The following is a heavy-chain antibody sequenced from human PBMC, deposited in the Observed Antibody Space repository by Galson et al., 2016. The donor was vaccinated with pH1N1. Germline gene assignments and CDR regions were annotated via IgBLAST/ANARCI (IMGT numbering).Heavy chain of an antibody. V-gene: IGHV1-69*13. CDR1: GDIFISYA. Sequence: SVKVSCKASGDIFISYALNWVRQAPGQGPEWMGRIIPMFGTVNYAPKFQGRVTISAGESTTTAYMEMSSLRSDDTAVYYCARGAYYYDSTDVHAFGIWGQGTMVTVSS. CDR3: ARGAYYYDSTDVHAFGI. J-gene: IGHJ3*02. D-gene: IGHD3-22*01. CDR2: IIPMFGTV.